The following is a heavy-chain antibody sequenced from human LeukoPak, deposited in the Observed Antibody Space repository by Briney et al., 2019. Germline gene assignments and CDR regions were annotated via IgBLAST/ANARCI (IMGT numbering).Heavy chain of an antibody. CDR2: INTHTGNP. Sequence: WINTHTGNPTYAQDFIGRFVFSSDTSVSTAYLQISSLKAEDTAVYYCARDFTYYYYGMDVWGQGTTVTVSS. J-gene: IGHJ6*02. D-gene: IGHD2-21*01. CDR3: ARDFTYYYYGMDV. V-gene: IGHV7-4-1*02.